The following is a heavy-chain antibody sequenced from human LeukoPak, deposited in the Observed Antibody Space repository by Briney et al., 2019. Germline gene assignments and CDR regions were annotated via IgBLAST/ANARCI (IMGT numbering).Heavy chain of an antibody. J-gene: IGHJ3*02. V-gene: IGHV3-23*01. CDR1: GITFSNSA. D-gene: IGHD5-24*01. Sequence: GGSLSLSCVPSGITFSNSALNWVRQAPGKGLKWVATITKNGDQTYYADSVKGLFTISRDTFRDTLYLQMNSLRAEDTAVYHCVKSAGKDGYRDVFDIWGQGTVVTVSS. CDR3: VKSAGKDGYRDVFDI. CDR2: ITKNGDQT.